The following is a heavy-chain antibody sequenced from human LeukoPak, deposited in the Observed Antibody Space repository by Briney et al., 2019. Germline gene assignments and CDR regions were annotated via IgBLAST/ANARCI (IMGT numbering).Heavy chain of an antibody. V-gene: IGHV1-58*02. CDR3: AALRPPLNSYGYYYYYYMDA. CDR1: GFTFTSSA. D-gene: IGHD5-18*01. CDR2: VVVGSGNT. Sequence: SVKVSCKASGFTFTSSAMQWVRQARGQRLEWIGWVVVGSGNTNYAQEFQERVTITRDMSTSTAYMELSSLRSEDTAVYYCAALRPPLNSYGYYYYYYMDAWGKGTTVTVSS. J-gene: IGHJ6*03.